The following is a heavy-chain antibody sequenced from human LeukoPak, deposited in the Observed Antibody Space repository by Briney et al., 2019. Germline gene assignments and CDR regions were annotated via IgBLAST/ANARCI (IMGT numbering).Heavy chain of an antibody. D-gene: IGHD3-22*01. CDR2: IYHSGGT. J-gene: IGHJ3*02. Sequence: SETLSLTCTVSGYSISSGYYWGWIRQPPGKGLEWIGSIYHSGGTYYNPSLKSRVTISVDTSKNQFSLKLSSVTAADTAVYYCARGAYDDAFDIWGQGTMVTVSS. V-gene: IGHV4-38-2*02. CDR1: GYSISSGYY. CDR3: ARGAYDDAFDI.